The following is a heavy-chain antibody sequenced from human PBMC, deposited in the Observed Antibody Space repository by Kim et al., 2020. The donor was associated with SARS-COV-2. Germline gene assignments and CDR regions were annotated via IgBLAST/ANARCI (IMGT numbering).Heavy chain of an antibody. CDR3: ARVGPPQRSKDY. V-gene: IGHV4-34*01. J-gene: IGHJ4*02. CDR1: GGSFSGYY. Sequence: SETLSLTCAVYGGSFSGYYWSWIRQPPGKGLEWIGEINHSGSTNYNPSLKSRVTISVDTSKNQSSLKLSSVTAADTAVYYCARVGPPQRSKDYWGQGTLVTVSS. CDR2: INHSGST. D-gene: IGHD1-1*01.